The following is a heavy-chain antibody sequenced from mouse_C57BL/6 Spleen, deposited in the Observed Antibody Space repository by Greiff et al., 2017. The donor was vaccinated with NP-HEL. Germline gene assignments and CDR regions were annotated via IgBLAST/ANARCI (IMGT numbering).Heavy chain of an antibody. CDR1: GYSITSGYY. CDR2: ISYDGSN. Sequence: EVHLVESGPGLVKPSQSLSLTCSVTGYSITSGYYWNWIRQFPGNKLEWMGYISYDGSNNYNPSLKNRISITRDTSKNQFFLKLNSVTTEDTATYYCARGGTTASRGDYYAMDYWGQGTSVTVSS. J-gene: IGHJ4*01. CDR3: ARGGTTASRGDYYAMDY. D-gene: IGHD1-2*01. V-gene: IGHV3-6*01.